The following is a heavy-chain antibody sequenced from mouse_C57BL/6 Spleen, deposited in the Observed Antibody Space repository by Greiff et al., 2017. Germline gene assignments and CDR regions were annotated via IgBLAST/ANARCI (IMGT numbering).Heavy chain of an antibody. CDR2: IHPNSGST. Sequence: QVQLQQPGAELVKPGASVKLSCKASGYTFTSYWMHWVKPRPGQGLEWIGMIHPNSGSTNYNEKFKSKATLTVDKSSSTAYMQLSSLTSEDSAVDYCARDDYDGGMDYWGQGTSVTVSS. CDR1: GYTFTSYW. D-gene: IGHD2-4*01. J-gene: IGHJ4*01. V-gene: IGHV1-64*01. CDR3: ARDDYDGGMDY.